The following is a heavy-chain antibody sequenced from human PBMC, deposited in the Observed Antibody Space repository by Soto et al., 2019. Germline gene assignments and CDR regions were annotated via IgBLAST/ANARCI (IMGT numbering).Heavy chain of an antibody. V-gene: IGHV3-73*01. Sequence: PGGSLRLSCAASGFTFSGSAMHWVRQASGKGLGWVGRIRSKANSYATAYAASVKGRFTISRDDSKNTAYLQMNSLKTEDTAVYYCTRHPDYYDSSGYPDYWGQGTLVTVSS. CDR2: IRSKANSYAT. CDR1: GFTFSGSA. CDR3: TRHPDYYDSSGYPDY. D-gene: IGHD3-22*01. J-gene: IGHJ4*02.